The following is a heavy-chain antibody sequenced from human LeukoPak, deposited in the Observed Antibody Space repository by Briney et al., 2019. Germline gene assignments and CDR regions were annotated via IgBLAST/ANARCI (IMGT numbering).Heavy chain of an antibody. Sequence: GGSLRLSCAASGFTFSDYYMSWIRQAPGKGLEWVSYISSSGSTIYYADSVKGRFTISRDNARNSLYLQMNSLRAEDTAVYYCARFERQIRMAGPSAIDYWGQGTLVTVSS. CDR2: ISSSGSTI. CDR1: GFTFSDYY. J-gene: IGHJ4*02. CDR3: ARFERQIRMAGPSAIDY. V-gene: IGHV3-11*01. D-gene: IGHD6-19*01.